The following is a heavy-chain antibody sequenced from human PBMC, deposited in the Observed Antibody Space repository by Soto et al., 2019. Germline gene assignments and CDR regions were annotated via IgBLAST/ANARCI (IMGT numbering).Heavy chain of an antibody. CDR2: ISGSGGTI. CDR3: ARETGLRSSGWSYYFDF. CDR1: GFTLSSYS. Sequence: EVQLVESGGGLVQPGGSLRLSCAASGFTLSSYSMHWVRQAPGKGLEWVYYISGSGGTIYYADSVKGRFTISTDNAKNALSVQMNSLRDEDTAVYFCARETGLRSSGWSYYFDFWGQGTRVTVSS. V-gene: IGHV3-48*02. D-gene: IGHD6-19*01. J-gene: IGHJ4*02.